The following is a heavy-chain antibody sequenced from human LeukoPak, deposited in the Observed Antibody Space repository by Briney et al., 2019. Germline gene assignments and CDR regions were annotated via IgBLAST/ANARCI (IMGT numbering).Heavy chain of an antibody. V-gene: IGHV3-30*18. CDR3: AKGRAAPFDY. J-gene: IGHJ4*02. Sequence: QTGGSLRLSCAASGFTFSSYGMHWVRQAPGKGLEWVAVISYDGSNKYYADSVKGRFTISRDNSKNTLYLQMNSLRAEDTAVYYCAKGRAAPFDYWGQGTLVTVSS. D-gene: IGHD6-13*01. CDR1: GFTFSSYG. CDR2: ISYDGSNK.